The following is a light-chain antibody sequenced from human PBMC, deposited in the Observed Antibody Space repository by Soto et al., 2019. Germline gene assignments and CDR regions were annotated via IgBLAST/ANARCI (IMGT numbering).Light chain of an antibody. J-gene: IGKJ1*01. Sequence: DIQMTQSPSTLSASVGDRVSITCRASQSVSSWLAWYQQKPGKAPKLLIYKASSLESGVPSRFSGSGSGTRFPLTISNLAADGFGTYFWQQDYSYSWWTFGQGTKVEIK. CDR3: QQDYSYSWWT. CDR1: QSVSSW. V-gene: IGKV1-5*03. CDR2: KAS.